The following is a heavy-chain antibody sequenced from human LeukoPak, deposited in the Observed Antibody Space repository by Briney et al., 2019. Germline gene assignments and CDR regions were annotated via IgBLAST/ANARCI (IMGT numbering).Heavy chain of an antibody. CDR2: ISSDGSNK. D-gene: IGHD6-19*01. V-gene: IGHV3-30*18. J-gene: IGHJ4*02. Sequence: PGGSLRLSCAASGFTFSSYGLHWVRQAPGKGLEWVALISSDGSNKYFADSVEGRFTLSRDNSKNMLYLHMNSLRTEDTAIYYCAKDSGKSAAIAVSRAPQDYWGQGALVTVSS. CDR3: AKDSGKSAAIAVSRAPQDY. CDR1: GFTFSSYG.